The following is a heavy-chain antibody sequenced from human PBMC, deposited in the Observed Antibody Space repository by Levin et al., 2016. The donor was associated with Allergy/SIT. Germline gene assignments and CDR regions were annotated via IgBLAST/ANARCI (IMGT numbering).Heavy chain of an antibody. CDR1: GGSISSSSYY. CDR3: ARRAPYYDILTGYYSWDNNWFDP. V-gene: IGHV4-39*01. Sequence: SETLSLTCTVSGGSISSSSYYWGWIRQPPGKGLEWIGSIYYSGSTYYNPSLKSRVTISVDTSKNQFSLKLSSVTAADTAVYYCARRAPYYDILTGYYSWDNNWFDPWGQGTLVTVSS. J-gene: IGHJ5*02. D-gene: IGHD3-9*01. CDR2: IYYSGST.